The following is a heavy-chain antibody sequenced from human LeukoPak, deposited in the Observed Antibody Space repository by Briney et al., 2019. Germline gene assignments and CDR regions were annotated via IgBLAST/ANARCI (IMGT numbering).Heavy chain of an antibody. D-gene: IGHD3-22*01. CDR1: GFTFDDYA. J-gene: IGHJ4*02. CDR3: AKKGYYDGSGYYMYYFDH. CDR2: ISWNSGSI. Sequence: GGSLRLSCAASGFTFDDYAMHWVRQAPGKGLEWVSGISWNSGSIGYADSVKGRYTISRGNAKNSLYLQMNSLRAEDTAVYYCAKKGYYDGSGYYMYYFDHWGQGTLVTVSS. V-gene: IGHV3-9*01.